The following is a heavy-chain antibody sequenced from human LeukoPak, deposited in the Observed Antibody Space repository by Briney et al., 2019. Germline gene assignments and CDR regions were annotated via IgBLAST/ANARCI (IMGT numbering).Heavy chain of an antibody. D-gene: IGHD6-6*01. CDR1: GYTFTSYD. CDR3: VRSSTWNKRFYLDY. CDR2: MNPNSGNT. V-gene: IGHV1-8*03. J-gene: IGHJ4*02. Sequence: ASVKVSCKASGYTFTSYDINWVRQATGQGLEWMGWMNPNSGNTGYAQKFQGRVTITRNTSISTAYMELSSLVTDDTAVYYCVRSSTWNKRFYLDYWGQGTPVTVSS.